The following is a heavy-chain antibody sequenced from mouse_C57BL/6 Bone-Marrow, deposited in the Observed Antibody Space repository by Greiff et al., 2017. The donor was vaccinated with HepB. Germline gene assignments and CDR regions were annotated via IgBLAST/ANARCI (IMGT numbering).Heavy chain of an antibody. CDR1: GYSFTDYN. D-gene: IGHD1-1*01. CDR2: INPNYGTT. J-gene: IGHJ4*01. V-gene: IGHV1-39*01. CDR3: AREGGDVRDYAMDY. Sequence: EVQVVESGPELVKPGASVKISCKASGYSFTDYNMNWVKQSNGKSLEWIGVINPNYGTTSYNQKFKGKATLTVDQSSSTAYMQLNSLTSEDSAVYYCAREGGDVRDYAMDYWGQGTSVTVSS.